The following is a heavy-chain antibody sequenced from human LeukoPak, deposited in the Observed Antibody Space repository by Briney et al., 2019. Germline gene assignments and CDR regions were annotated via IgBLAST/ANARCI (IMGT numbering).Heavy chain of an antibody. V-gene: IGHV1-18*01. Sequence: ASVTVSCTASGYTFTSYGISWVRQAPGQGLEWMGWISAYNGNTNYAQKLQGRVTMTTDTSTSTAYMELRSLRSDDTAVYYCARERHSSWSPTYYYGMDVWGQGTTVTVSS. CDR2: ISAYNGNT. CDR3: ARERHSSWSPTYYYGMDV. J-gene: IGHJ6*02. D-gene: IGHD6-13*01. CDR1: GYTFTSYG.